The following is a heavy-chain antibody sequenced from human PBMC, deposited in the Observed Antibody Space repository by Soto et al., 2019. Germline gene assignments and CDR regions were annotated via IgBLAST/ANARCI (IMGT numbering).Heavy chain of an antibody. V-gene: IGHV4-39*01. CDR2: IYSRGNT. Sequence: QLQLQESGPGLVKPSETLSLTCTVSGGSIRSVNYYWGWIRQPPGKGLEWIGSIYSRGNTYYNPSLKSRVTISVDTSKNQFSRKLSYVTAADTAVYYCASHYYCSGGTCAFDIWGQGTMVTVSS. D-gene: IGHD2-15*01. CDR1: GGSIRSVNYY. CDR3: ASHYYCSGGTCAFDI. J-gene: IGHJ3*02.